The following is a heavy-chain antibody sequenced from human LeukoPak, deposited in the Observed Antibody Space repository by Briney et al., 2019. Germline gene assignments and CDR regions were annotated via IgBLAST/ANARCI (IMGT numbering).Heavy chain of an antibody. CDR3: AKDLYYDILTGPLDY. J-gene: IGHJ4*02. CDR2: ISGSGGST. V-gene: IGHV3-23*01. D-gene: IGHD3-9*01. Sequence: GGSLRLSCAASGFTFSSYAMSWVRQAPGKGLEWVSAISGSGGSTHYADSVKGRFTISRDNSKNTLYLQMNSLRAEDTAVYYCAKDLYYDILTGPLDYWGQGTLVTVSS. CDR1: GFTFSSYA.